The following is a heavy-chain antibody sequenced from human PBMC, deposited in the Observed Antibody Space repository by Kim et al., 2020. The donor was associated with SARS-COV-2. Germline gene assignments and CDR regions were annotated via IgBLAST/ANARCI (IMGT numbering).Heavy chain of an antibody. D-gene: IGHD2-2*01. CDR3: ARDCSSTSCYPLAAYYYYGIDV. Sequence: SVKVSCKASGGTFSSYAISWVRQAPGQGLEWMGGIILIFGTANYAQKFQGRVTITADESTSTAYMELSSLRSEDTAVYYCARDCSSTSCYPLAAYYYYGIDVWGQGTTVTVSS. CDR2: IILIFGTA. CDR1: GGTFSSYA. V-gene: IGHV1-69*13. J-gene: IGHJ6*02.